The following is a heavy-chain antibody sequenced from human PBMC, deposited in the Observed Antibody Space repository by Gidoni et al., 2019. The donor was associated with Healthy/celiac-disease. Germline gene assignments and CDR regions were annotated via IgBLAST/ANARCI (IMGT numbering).Heavy chain of an antibody. D-gene: IGHD6-13*01. Sequence: QLQLQESGPGLVKPSETLSLTCTVPGGSISSSSYYWGWIRQPPGKGLEWIGSIYYSGSTYYNPSLKSRVTISVDTSKNQFSLKLSSVTAADTAVYYCARHSLRIAAAGYNWFDPWGQGTLVTVSS. CDR3: ARHSLRIAAAGYNWFDP. CDR2: IYYSGST. V-gene: IGHV4-39*01. J-gene: IGHJ5*02. CDR1: GGSISSSSYY.